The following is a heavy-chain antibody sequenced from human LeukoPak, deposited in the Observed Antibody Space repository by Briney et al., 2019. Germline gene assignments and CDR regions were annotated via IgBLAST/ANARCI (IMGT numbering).Heavy chain of an antibody. CDR1: GFTFSSYS. Sequence: GGSLRLSCAASGFTFSSYSMNWVRQAPGKGLEWVSSISSSSSYIYYADSVKGRFTISRDNAKNSLYLQMNSLRAEDTAVYYFARAASEVLATVTLNWFDPWGQGTLVTVSS. D-gene: IGHD1-14*01. CDR3: ARAASEVLATVTLNWFDP. CDR2: ISSSSSYI. V-gene: IGHV3-21*01. J-gene: IGHJ5*02.